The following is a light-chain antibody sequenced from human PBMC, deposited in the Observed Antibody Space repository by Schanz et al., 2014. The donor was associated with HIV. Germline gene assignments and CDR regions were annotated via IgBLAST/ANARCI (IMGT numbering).Light chain of an antibody. V-gene: IGLV1-44*01. CDR3: AAWDDSLNGVV. Sequence: QSVLTQPPSASGTPGQRVTISCSGSSSNVGSNAVNWYQQLPGTAPTLLISSTNQRPSGVPDRYSGSKSGTSASLAISGLQSEDEADYYCAAWDDSLNGVVFGGGTKLTVL. CDR1: SSNVGSNA. J-gene: IGLJ2*01. CDR2: STN.